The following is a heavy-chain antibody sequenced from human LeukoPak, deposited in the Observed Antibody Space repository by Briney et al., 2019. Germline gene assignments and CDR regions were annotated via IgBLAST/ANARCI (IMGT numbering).Heavy chain of an antibody. CDR2: IWYDGSNE. Sequence: GRSLRLSCAASGFSFSSYGMHWVRQAPGKGLEWVADIWYDGSNEYYADSVRGRFTISRDNSKNTLYLQMNSLRADDTAVYYCVRGGSTVSDGPWGQGTLVTVSS. V-gene: IGHV3-33*01. J-gene: IGHJ5*02. D-gene: IGHD4-17*01. CDR1: GFSFSSYG. CDR3: VRGGSTVSDGP.